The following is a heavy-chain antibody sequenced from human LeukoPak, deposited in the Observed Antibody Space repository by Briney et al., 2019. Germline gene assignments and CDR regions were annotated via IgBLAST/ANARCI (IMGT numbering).Heavy chain of an antibody. CDR2: ISGSGGST. Sequence: GGSLRLSFAASGFTFSSYAMSWVRQAPGKGLEWVSAISGSGGSTYYADSVKGRFTISRDNSKNTLYLQMNSLRAEDTAVYYCAKDCSSTSWMYWGQGTLVTVSS. J-gene: IGHJ4*02. CDR3: AKDCSSTSWMY. CDR1: GFTFSSYA. V-gene: IGHV3-23*01. D-gene: IGHD2-2*01.